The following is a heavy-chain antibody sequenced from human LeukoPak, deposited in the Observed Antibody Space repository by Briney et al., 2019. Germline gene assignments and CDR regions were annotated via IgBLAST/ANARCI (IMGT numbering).Heavy chain of an antibody. V-gene: IGHV3-30*02. CDR2: IRYDGSNK. Sequence: GGSLRLSCAASGFTFSSYGMHWVRQAPGKGLEWVTFIRYDGSNKYYADSVKGRFTISRDNAKSSLFLQMNSLRAEDTAIYYCARDGDYLMALDYWGQGTLVTVSS. D-gene: IGHD4-11*01. CDR1: GFTFSSYG. J-gene: IGHJ4*02. CDR3: ARDGDYLMALDY.